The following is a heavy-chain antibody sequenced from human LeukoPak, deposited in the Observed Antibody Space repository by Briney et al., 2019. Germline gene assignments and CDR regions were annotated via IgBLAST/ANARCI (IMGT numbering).Heavy chain of an antibody. CDR3: ARVPTPGYYYYYGMDV. Sequence: SETLSLTCTVSGGSISSYYWSWIRQPPRKGVEWIGYIYYSGSNNYNPSLRSRVTISVDTSKNQFSLKLSSVTAADTAVYYCARVPTPGYYYYYGMDVWGQGTTVTVSS. CDR1: GGSISSYY. J-gene: IGHJ6*02. V-gene: IGHV4-59*01. CDR2: IYYSGSN.